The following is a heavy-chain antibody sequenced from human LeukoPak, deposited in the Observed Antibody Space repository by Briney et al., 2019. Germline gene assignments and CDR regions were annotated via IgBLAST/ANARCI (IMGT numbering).Heavy chain of an antibody. CDR3: ATGYGSTWYYFDY. D-gene: IGHD6-13*01. CDR1: GDSISSYY. Sequence: PSETLSLTCTVSGDSISSYYWSWLRQPPGKGLEWIGYIYHSGSTNYNPSLKSRVTISADTSKDQFSLKLASVTAADTAVYYCATGYGSTWYYFDYWGQGTLVTVSS. V-gene: IGHV4-59*01. J-gene: IGHJ4*02. CDR2: IYHSGST.